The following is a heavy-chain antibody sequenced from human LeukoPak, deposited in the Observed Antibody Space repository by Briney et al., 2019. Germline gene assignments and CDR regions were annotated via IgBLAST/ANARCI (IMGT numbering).Heavy chain of an antibody. Sequence: PGGSLRLSCEGSGFTFSNYWMGGFRQAPGEGLQWVANIKTDGREKYYVDSVKGRFTISRDNDTNSLYLQLNSLSAEDTAVYYCATSSSLNRRAFEYWGQGTMLTVSS. CDR3: ATSSSLNRRAFEY. CDR1: GFTFSNYW. J-gene: IGHJ1*01. V-gene: IGHV3-7*01. CDR2: IKTDGREK. D-gene: IGHD2-2*01.